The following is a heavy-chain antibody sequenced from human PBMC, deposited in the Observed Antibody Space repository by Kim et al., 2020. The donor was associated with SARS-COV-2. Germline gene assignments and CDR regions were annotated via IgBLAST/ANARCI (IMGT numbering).Heavy chain of an antibody. D-gene: IGHD4-17*01. J-gene: IGHJ6*02. CDR3: ARDGDDFSDYRGKYYGMDV. CDR2: IYTSGNT. Sequence: SETLSLTCTVSGGSIRSYFWSWIRQPAGKGLEWIGRIYTSGNTNYNPSLKSRVSMSVDTSKNQISLTLTSVTAADTAVYYCARDGDDFSDYRGKYYGMDVWGQGTTVTVSS. V-gene: IGHV4-4*07. CDR1: GGSIRSYF.